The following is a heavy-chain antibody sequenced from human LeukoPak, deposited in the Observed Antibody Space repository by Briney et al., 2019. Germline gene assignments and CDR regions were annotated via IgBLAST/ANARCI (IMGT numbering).Heavy chain of an antibody. CDR2: IQSRTYGGTT. CDR1: GFTFGDYG. Sequence: GGSLRLSCTASGFTFGDYGMSWVRQAPGKGLEWVGFIQSRTYGGTTQYAASVKGRFTISRDDSKSIAYLQMNSLKTEDTAVYYCTASDHLYCSSISCHFDYWGQGTLVAVSS. CDR3: TASDHLYCSSISCHFDY. D-gene: IGHD2-2*01. J-gene: IGHJ4*02. V-gene: IGHV3-49*04.